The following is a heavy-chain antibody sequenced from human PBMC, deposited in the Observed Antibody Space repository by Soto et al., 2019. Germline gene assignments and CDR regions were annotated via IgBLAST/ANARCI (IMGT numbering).Heavy chain of an antibody. V-gene: IGHV3-73*01. D-gene: IGHD4-17*01. J-gene: IGHJ4*02. CDR1: GFTFSASA. CDR3: SFGLYGGNSDDY. CDR2: IRGKANSYAT. Sequence: GGSLRLSCAASGFTFSASAMHWVRQASGKGLEWVDRIRGKANSYATAYAASVKGRFTISRDDSENTAYLQMNSLKTEDTAVYYCSFGLYGGNSDDYWGRGTLVTVSS.